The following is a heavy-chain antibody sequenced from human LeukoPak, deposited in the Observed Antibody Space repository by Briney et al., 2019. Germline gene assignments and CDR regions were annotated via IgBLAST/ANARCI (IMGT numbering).Heavy chain of an antibody. CDR3: TQRELLWFGELLYDY. J-gene: IGHJ4*02. D-gene: IGHD3-10*01. V-gene: IGHV3-23*01. Sequence: QPGGSLRLSCAASGFTFRTYAMVWVRQAPGKGLEWVSSISASGISSYFADSVKGRFSISRDDSENTVDLQMTSLRVEDTAVYYCTQRELLWFGELLYDYWGQGTLVTVSS. CDR2: ISASGISS. CDR1: GFTFRTYA.